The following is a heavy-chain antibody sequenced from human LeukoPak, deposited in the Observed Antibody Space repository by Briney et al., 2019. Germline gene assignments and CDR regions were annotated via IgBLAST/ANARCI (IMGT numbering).Heavy chain of an antibody. CDR3: ARDRSSGWYYFDY. V-gene: IGHV4-39*07. D-gene: IGHD6-19*01. J-gene: IGHJ4*02. CDR2: IYYSGST. CDR1: GGSISSSSYY. Sequence: TSETLSLTCTVSGGSISSSSYYWGWIRQPPGKGLEWIGSIYYSGSTYYNPSLKSRVTISVDTSKNQFSLKLSSVTAADTAVYYCARDRSSGWYYFDYWGQGTLVTVSS.